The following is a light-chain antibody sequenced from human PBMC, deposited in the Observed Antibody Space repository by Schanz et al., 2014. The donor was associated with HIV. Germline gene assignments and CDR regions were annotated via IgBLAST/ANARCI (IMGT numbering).Light chain of an antibody. J-gene: IGLJ3*02. V-gene: IGLV1-51*01. CDR3: GTWHSNLMGWL. CDR2: DND. Sequence: QSVLTQPPSVSAAPGQMVTISCSGISSNIDHNYVSWYRQLPGTAPKLLIYDNDKRPSGIPDRFSGSKSGASATLLITGLQTGDEADYYCGTWHSNLMGWLFGGGTKLTVL. CDR1: SSNIDHNY.